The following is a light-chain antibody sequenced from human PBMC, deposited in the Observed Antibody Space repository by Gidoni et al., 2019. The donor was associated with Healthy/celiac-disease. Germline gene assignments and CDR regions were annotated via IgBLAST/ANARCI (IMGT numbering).Light chain of an antibody. CDR2: LGS. Sequence: EIVMTQSPLSLPVTPGEPASISCRSSQSLLHSNGYNYLDWYLQKQGQSPQLLIYLGSNRASGVPDRFSGSGSGTDFTLKISRVEAEDVGVYYCMQALQTPLTFGQGTKVEIK. J-gene: IGKJ1*01. CDR1: QSLLHSNGYNY. V-gene: IGKV2-28*01. CDR3: MQALQTPLT.